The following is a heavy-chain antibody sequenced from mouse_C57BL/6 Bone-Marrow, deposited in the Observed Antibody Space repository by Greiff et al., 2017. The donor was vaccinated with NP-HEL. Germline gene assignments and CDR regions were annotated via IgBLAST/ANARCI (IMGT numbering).Heavy chain of an antibody. Sequence: VQLKQSVAELVRPGASVKLSCTASGFNIKNTYMHWVKQRPEQGLEWIGRIDPATGNTKYAPKFQGKATITADTSSNTAYLQLSSLTSEDTAIEDCAPGGYYGKGAAMDYWGQGTSVTVSS. CDR3: APGGYYGKGAAMDY. V-gene: IGHV14-3*01. CDR1: GFNIKNTY. CDR2: IDPATGNT. D-gene: IGHD2-1*01. J-gene: IGHJ4*01.